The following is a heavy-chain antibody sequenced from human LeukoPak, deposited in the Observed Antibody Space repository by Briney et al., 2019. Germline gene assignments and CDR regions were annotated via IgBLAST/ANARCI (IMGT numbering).Heavy chain of an antibody. CDR1: GYTFTSYG. CDR2: ISAYNGNT. Sequence: GASVKVSCKASGYTFTSYGISWVRQAPGQGLEWMGWISAYNGNTNYAQKLQGRVTMTTDTSTSTAYMELRSLRSDDTAVYYCARRSRFLEWLSEYYFDYWGQGTLVTVSS. D-gene: IGHD3-3*01. CDR3: ARRSRFLEWLSEYYFDY. J-gene: IGHJ4*02. V-gene: IGHV1-18*01.